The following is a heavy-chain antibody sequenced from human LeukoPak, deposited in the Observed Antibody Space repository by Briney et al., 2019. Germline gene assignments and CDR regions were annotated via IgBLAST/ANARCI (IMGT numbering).Heavy chain of an antibody. Sequence: GGSQRLSCAASGFTFSGYWMSWVRQAPGKGLEWVANIKQDGSEKYYVDSVKGRFTISRDNAKSSLYLQMNSLRAEDTAVYYCARGTHGYFDCLYNYWGQGTLVTVSS. CDR3: ARGTHGYFDCLYNY. J-gene: IGHJ4*02. V-gene: IGHV3-7*01. D-gene: IGHD3-9*01. CDR1: GFTFSGYW. CDR2: IKQDGSEK.